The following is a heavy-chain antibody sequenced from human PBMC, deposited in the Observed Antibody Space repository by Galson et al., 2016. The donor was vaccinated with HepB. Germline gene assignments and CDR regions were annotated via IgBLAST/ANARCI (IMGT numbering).Heavy chain of an antibody. J-gene: IGHJ4*02. V-gene: IGHV3-74*01. Sequence: SLRLSCAASGFTLSGYWMHWVRHAPGKGLVWVSRINSDGSIINYADSVKGRFTISRDSAENTLYLQMNSLRAEDTAVYYCSRVNYYGSGRQQNFDYWGQGTLVTVSS. CDR1: GFTLSGYW. D-gene: IGHD3-10*01. CDR2: INSDGSII. CDR3: SRVNYYGSGRQQNFDY.